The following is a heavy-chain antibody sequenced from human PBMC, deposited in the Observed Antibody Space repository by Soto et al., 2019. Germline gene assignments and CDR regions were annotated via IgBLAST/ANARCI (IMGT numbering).Heavy chain of an antibody. CDR1: GGTFSSYT. CDR3: ASQRGTQNYSNYRNNWFDP. CDR2: IIPILGIA. J-gene: IGHJ5*02. V-gene: IGHV1-69*02. D-gene: IGHD4-4*01. Sequence: QVQLVQSGAEVKKPGSSVKVSCKASGGTFSSYTISWVRQAPGQGLEWMGRIIPILGIANYAQKFQGRVTITADKSTSTAYMELSSLRSEDTAVYYCASQRGTQNYSNYRNNWFDPWGQGTLVTVSS.